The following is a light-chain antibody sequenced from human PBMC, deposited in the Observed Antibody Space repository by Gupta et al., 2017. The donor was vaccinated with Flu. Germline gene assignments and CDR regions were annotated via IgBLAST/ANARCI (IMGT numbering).Light chain of an antibody. CDR1: TSNIGSYT. CDR3: SSWDDSLNGPV. Sequence: QSVLTQPPSASGTPGQRVTISCSGSTSNIGSYTVNWYQQFPGRAPKLLIYNNNQWPSGVPDRFSGSKSGTSASLAISGLQSEDEADYYCSSWDDSLNGPVFGGGTKLTVL. V-gene: IGLV1-44*01. CDR2: NNN. J-gene: IGLJ3*02.